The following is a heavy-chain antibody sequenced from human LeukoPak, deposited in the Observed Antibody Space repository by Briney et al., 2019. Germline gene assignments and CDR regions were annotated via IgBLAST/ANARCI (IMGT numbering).Heavy chain of an antibody. Sequence: GGSLRLSCAASGFTFDDYTMHWVRQAPGKGLEWVSLISWDGGSTYYADSVKGRFTISRDNSKNSLYLQMNSLRTEDTALYYCAKDIGGYCSGGSCYSGGAFDIWGQGTMVTVSP. D-gene: IGHD2-15*01. V-gene: IGHV3-43*01. CDR3: AKDIGGYCSGGSCYSGGAFDI. CDR2: ISWDGGST. J-gene: IGHJ3*02. CDR1: GFTFDDYT.